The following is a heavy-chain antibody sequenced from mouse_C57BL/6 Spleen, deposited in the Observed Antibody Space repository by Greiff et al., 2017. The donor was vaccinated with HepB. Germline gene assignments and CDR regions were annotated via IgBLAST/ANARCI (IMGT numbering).Heavy chain of an antibody. D-gene: IGHD2-4*01. J-gene: IGHJ2*01. V-gene: IGHV1-85*01. CDR1: GYTFTSYD. Sequence: QVQLQQSGPELVKPGASVKLSCKASGYTFTSYDINWVKQRPGQGLEWIGWIYPRDGSTKYNEKFKGKATLTVDTSSSTAYMELHSLTSEDSAVYFCARNYYDYEGYFDYWGQGTTLTVSS. CDR3: ARNYYDYEGYFDY. CDR2: IYPRDGST.